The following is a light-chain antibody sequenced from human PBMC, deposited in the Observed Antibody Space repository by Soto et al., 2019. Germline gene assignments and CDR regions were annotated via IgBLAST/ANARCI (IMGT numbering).Light chain of an antibody. Sequence: QAVVTQPPSASGTPGQRVTISCSRSSSNIGSNYVYWYQQLPGTAPKLLIYRNNQRPSGVPDRFSGSKSGTSASLAISGLRSEDEADYYCAAWDDSLSGPWVFGGGTKLTVL. V-gene: IGLV1-47*01. J-gene: IGLJ3*02. CDR3: AAWDDSLSGPWV. CDR1: SSNIGSNY. CDR2: RNN.